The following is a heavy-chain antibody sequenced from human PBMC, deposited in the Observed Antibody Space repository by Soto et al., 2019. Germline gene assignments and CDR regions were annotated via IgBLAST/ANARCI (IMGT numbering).Heavy chain of an antibody. D-gene: IGHD2-21*01. V-gene: IGHV3-7*01. CDR1: GFMFSAYW. Sequence: EVQLVESGGRLVQPGGSLRLSCAASGFMFSAYWMSWVRQDPGQGLEWVATISGGASDKFYVDSVKGRFTISRDDSKNTLYLQMNSLRDEDAAVYYGGREDCHGFDSWGQGTLVTVSS. CDR2: ISGGASDK. CDR3: GREDCHGFDS. J-gene: IGHJ4*02.